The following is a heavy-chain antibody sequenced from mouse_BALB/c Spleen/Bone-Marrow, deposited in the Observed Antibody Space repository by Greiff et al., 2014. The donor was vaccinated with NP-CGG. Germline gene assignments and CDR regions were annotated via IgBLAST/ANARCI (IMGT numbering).Heavy chain of an antibody. CDR1: GFAFSSYS. CDR2: ISSGGHDT. CDR3: SKDGGYDYSYYFDY. D-gene: IGHD2-4*01. J-gene: IGHJ2*01. Sequence: VQLKESGGGLVKPGGSLKLSCAASGFAFSSYSMSWVRQTPEKRLEWVATISSGGHDTYYPDSVKGRFTISRDNAKNTLYLQMSSLKSEDTAVYYCSKDGGYDYSYYFDYWGQGTTLTVSS. V-gene: IGHV5-6-4*01.